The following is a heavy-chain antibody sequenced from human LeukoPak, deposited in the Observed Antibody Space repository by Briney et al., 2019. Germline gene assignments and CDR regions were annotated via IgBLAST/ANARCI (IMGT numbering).Heavy chain of an antibody. CDR1: GDSISSYY. V-gene: IGHV4-4*09. Sequence: PSETLSLTCTVSGDSISSYYWSWIRQPPGKGLEWIGYIYTSGGTNYIPSLKGRVTLSIDTSKNQFSLKLSSVTAADTAVYYCARVGYRAQNDYWGQGTLVTVSS. CDR2: IYTSGGT. J-gene: IGHJ4*02. CDR3: ARVGYRAQNDY. D-gene: IGHD6-13*01.